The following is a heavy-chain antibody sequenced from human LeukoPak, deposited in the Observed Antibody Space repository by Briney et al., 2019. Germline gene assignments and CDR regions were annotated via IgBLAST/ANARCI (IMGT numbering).Heavy chain of an antibody. D-gene: IGHD2-15*01. CDR2: ISSSGSTI. Sequence: GGSLRLSCAASGFTFSSYEMNWVRQAPGKGLEWVSYISSSGSTIYYADSVKGRFTISRDNAKNSLYLQMHSLRAEDTAVYYCASRKQWDMIDYWGQGTLVTVSS. J-gene: IGHJ4*02. CDR3: ASRKQWDMIDY. V-gene: IGHV3-48*03. CDR1: GFTFSSYE.